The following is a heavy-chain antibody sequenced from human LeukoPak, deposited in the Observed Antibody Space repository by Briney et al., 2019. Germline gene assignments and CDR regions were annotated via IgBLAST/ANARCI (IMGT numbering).Heavy chain of an antibody. J-gene: IGHJ5*02. Sequence: SQTLSLTCAVSGGSISSGGYSWSWIRQPPGKGLEWIGYIYYSGSTYYNPSLKSRVTISVDTSKNQFSLKLSSVTAADTAVYYCARITISRTGDWFDPWGQGTLVTVSS. CDR2: IYYSGST. CDR1: GGSISSGGYS. CDR3: ARITISRTGDWFDP. V-gene: IGHV4-30-4*07. D-gene: IGHD3-10*01.